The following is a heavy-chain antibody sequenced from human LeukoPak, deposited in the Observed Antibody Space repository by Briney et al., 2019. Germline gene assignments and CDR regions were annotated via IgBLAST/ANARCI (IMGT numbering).Heavy chain of an antibody. CDR2: ISGSGGST. V-gene: IGHV3-23*01. Sequence: GGSLRLSCAASGFTFSSYVMSWLRQAPGKGLAWVSSISGSGGSTYYADSVKGRFNISRDNSKNTLYLQMNSLRAADTAVYYCAKDIPVEEDYFDYWGQGTPVTVSS. D-gene: IGHD2-2*02. CDR1: GFTFSSYV. CDR3: AKDIPVEEDYFDY. J-gene: IGHJ4*02.